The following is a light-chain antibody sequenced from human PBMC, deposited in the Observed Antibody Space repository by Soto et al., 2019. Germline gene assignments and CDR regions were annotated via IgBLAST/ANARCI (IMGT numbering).Light chain of an antibody. V-gene: IGKV3-20*01. CDR2: GVS. CDR3: QQYGDSPFT. J-gene: IGKJ3*01. CDR1: QSISLNY. Sequence: EIVLTQSPGTLSLSPGERAILSCRASQSISLNYLAWYQHKPGQAPRLLISGVSRRATGIPDRFSGSGSGADFPLAISRQEPEDLAVYYCQQYGDSPFTFGPGTKVEIK.